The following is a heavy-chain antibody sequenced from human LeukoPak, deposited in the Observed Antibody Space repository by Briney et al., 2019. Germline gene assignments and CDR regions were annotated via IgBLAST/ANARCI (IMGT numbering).Heavy chain of an antibody. CDR3: ARSGGDYAFDI. D-gene: IGHD2-21*02. V-gene: IGHV3-30*04. CDR1: GFTFSSYA. J-gene: IGHJ3*02. CDR2: ISYDGSNK. Sequence: GRSLRLSCAASGFTFSSYAMHWVRRAPGKGLEWVAVISYDGSNKYYADSVKGRFTISRDNSKNTLYLQMNSLRAEDTAAYYCARSGGDYAFDIWGQGTMVTVSS.